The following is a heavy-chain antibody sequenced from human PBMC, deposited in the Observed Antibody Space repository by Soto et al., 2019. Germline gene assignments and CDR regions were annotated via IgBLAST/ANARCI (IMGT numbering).Heavy chain of an antibody. J-gene: IGHJ6*03. CDR3: AIQGYSSLTGYMDV. CDR1: GYTFTSYG. D-gene: IGHD6-13*01. CDR2: FSAYRGNT. Sequence: ASVKVSCKASGYTFTSYGITWGRQAPGQGLEWMGWFSAYRGNTNYAQKYQGRVTMTRNTSISTAYMELSSLRSEDTAVYYCAIQGYSSLTGYMDVWGKGTTVTVSS. V-gene: IGHV1-18*01.